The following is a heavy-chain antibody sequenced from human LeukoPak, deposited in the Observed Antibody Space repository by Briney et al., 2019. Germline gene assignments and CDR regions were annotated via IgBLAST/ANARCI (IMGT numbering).Heavy chain of an antibody. CDR3: ARVRSGYDYYYGMVV. J-gene: IGHJ6*02. V-gene: IGHV1-8*01. CDR1: GYTFTTYD. CDR2: MNPNNGYT. Sequence: ASVKVSCKASGYTFTTYDINLVRQATGQGLEWMGWMNPNNGYTGYAQKFQGRVTMTRNTSISTAYMELSSLRSEDTAVYYCARVRSGYDYYYGMVVWGQGTTVTVSS. D-gene: IGHD1-26*01.